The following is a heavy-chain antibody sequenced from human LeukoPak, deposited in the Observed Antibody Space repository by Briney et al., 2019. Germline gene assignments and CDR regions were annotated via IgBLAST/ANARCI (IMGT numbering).Heavy chain of an antibody. CDR2: IKLDGSEE. J-gene: IGHJ4*02. CDR3: AREISGGGYFDY. CDR1: GFTFSSYW. D-gene: IGHD2-15*01. Sequence: GGSLRLSCAASGFTFSSYWMSWVRQAPGKGLEWVANIKLDGSEEYYVDSVKGRFTISRDNAKNSQYLQMNSLRAEDTAVYYCAREISGGGYFDYWGQGTLVTVSS. V-gene: IGHV3-7*01.